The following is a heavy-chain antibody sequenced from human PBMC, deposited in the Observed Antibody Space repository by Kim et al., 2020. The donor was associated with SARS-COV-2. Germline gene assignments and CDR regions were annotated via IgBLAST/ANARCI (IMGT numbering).Heavy chain of an antibody. CDR2: ISWDGGST. CDR3: AKDFIGHSSGWYGDVLNYYYGMDV. D-gene: IGHD6-19*01. CDR1: GFTFDDYA. V-gene: IGHV3-43D*03. J-gene: IGHJ6*02. Sequence: GGSLRLSCAASGFTFDDYAMHWVRQAPGKGLEWVSLISWDGGSTYYADSVKGRFTISRDNSKNSLYLQMNSLRAEDTALYYCAKDFIGHSSGWYGDVLNYYYGMDVWGQGTTVTVSS.